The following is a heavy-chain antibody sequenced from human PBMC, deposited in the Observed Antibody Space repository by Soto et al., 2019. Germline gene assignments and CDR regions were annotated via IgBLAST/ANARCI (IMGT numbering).Heavy chain of an antibody. J-gene: IGHJ5*02. CDR2: IFSNDEK. D-gene: IGHD3-22*01. V-gene: IGHV2-26*01. Sequence: QVTLKESGPVLVNPTETLTLTCTVSGFSLSNARMGVSWIRQPPGKALEWLAHIFSNDEKSYSTSLKSRLTISKDTSKSQVVLTMTNMDPVDTATYYCARSDSNVNWFDPWGQGTLVTVSS. CDR1: GFSLSNARMG. CDR3: ARSDSNVNWFDP.